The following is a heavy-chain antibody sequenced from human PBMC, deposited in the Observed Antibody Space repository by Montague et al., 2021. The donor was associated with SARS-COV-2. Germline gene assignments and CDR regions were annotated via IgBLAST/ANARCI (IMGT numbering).Heavy chain of an antibody. CDR3: ARVPFSSGWYGLDY. J-gene: IGHJ4*02. V-gene: IGHV4-59*12. CDR2: MHYSGST. Sequence: SETLSLTCTISGGSITGYFWTWIRQPPGKGLEWLGHMHYSGSTKYNPSLESRVTMSIDTSESQFSLHLRSVTAADTGVYYCARVPFSSGWYGLDYWGQGTLVAVSS. CDR1: GGSITGYF. D-gene: IGHD3-22*01.